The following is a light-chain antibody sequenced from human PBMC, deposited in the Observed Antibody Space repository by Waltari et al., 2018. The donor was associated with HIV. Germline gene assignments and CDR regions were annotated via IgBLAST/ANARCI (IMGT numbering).Light chain of an antibody. V-gene: IGKV3-20*01. Sequence: DIVLTQSPGTLSLSPGERATLSCRASQGINNNYLAWYQQKPGKAPRLLIYGASSRATGIPDRISGSASGTDFTLSLSRLEPEDSAVYYCQQYSNSAFTFGQGTRLEIK. CDR2: GAS. CDR1: QGINNNY. CDR3: QQYSNSAFT. J-gene: IGKJ5*01.